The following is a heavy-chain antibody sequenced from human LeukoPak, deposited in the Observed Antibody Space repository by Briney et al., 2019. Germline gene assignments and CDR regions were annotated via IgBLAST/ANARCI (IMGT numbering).Heavy chain of an antibody. V-gene: IGHV3-30*02. CDR1: GFTFSSYG. CDR2: IRFDGTNK. Sequence: GGSLRLSCAASGFTFSSYGIHWVRQAPGKGLEWVAFIRFDGTNKYYTDSVKGRFTVSRDNSKNTVYLQISSLRPEDTAVYSCAKVHTPGATMSYIDNWGQGTLVTVS. CDR3: AKVHTPGATMSYIDN. D-gene: IGHD1-26*01. J-gene: IGHJ4*02.